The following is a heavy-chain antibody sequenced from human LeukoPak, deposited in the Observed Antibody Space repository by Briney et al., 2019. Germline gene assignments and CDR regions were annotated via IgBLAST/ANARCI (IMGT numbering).Heavy chain of an antibody. CDR2: IYYSGST. D-gene: IGHD2-15*01. CDR1: GGSISSGDYY. V-gene: IGHV4-30-4*01. CDR3: AISLGYCSSGSCYPHYWYFDL. Sequence: SETLSLTCTVSGGSISSGDYYWSWIRQPPRKGLEWIGYIYYSGSTYYNPSLKSRVTISVDTSKNQFSLKLSSVTAADTAVYYCAISLGYCSSGSCYPHYWYFDLWGRGTLVTVSS. J-gene: IGHJ2*01.